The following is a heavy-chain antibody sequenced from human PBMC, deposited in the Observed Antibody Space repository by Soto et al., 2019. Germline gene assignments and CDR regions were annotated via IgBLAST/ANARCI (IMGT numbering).Heavy chain of an antibody. CDR1: GGSIRSGGYY. D-gene: IGHD4-17*01. Sequence: QVQLQESGPGLVKPSQILSLACTVSGGSIRSGGYYWSWIRQHPGKDLEWIGYIYYSGSTYYNPSLKSRVTISVDTVKNQFSLKLSSVTAADTAVYYCARSPEATVTAFDYWGQGTLVTVSS. CDR2: IYYSGST. J-gene: IGHJ4*02. CDR3: ARSPEATVTAFDY. V-gene: IGHV4-31*03.